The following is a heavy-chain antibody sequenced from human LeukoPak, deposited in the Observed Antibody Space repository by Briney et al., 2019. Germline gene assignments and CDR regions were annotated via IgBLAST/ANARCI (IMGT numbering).Heavy chain of an antibody. D-gene: IGHD3-22*01. J-gene: IGHJ4*02. CDR2: IVPLFGTA. V-gene: IGHV1-69*13. Sequence: AASVKVSCKASGGTFSMYGISWVRQARGQGLEWMGGIVPLFGTANYAQKFQGRVTITADESTSTVYMAMSSLRSEDTAVYYCAREWDYESRGFFYSYWGQGTLVTVSS. CDR1: GGTFSMYG. CDR3: AREWDYESRGFFYSY.